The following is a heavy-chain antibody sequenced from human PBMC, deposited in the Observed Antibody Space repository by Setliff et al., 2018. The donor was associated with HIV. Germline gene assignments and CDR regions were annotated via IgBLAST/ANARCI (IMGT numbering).Heavy chain of an antibody. CDR3: ARDRPYMFRGASPQYYYGMDV. J-gene: IGHJ6*02. Sequence: GASVKVSCKASGYTFTDYYIHWVRQAPGQGLEWMGWIYPNTGSTNYAQKFQGRVTITADESTSTAYMELSSLESEDTAVYYCARDRPYMFRGASPQYYYGMDVWGQGTTVTVSS. D-gene: IGHD3-10*02. CDR2: IYPNTGST. V-gene: IGHV1-2*02. CDR1: GYTFTDYY.